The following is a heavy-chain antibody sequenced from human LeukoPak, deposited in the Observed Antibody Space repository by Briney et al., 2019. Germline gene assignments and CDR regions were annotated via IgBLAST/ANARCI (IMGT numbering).Heavy chain of an antibody. CDR1: GFTFSSYA. J-gene: IGHJ4*02. Sequence: PGGSLRLSCAASGFTFSSYAMSWVRQAPGKGLEWVSAISGSGGSTYYADSVKGRFTISRDNSKNTLYLQMNSLRAEDTAVYYCARDLIAATPLGPFDYWGQGTLVTVSS. CDR3: ARDLIAATPLGPFDY. D-gene: IGHD2-21*01. V-gene: IGHV3-23*01. CDR2: ISGSGGST.